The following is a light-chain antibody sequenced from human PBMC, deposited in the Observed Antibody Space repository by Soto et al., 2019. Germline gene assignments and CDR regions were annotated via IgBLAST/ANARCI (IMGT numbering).Light chain of an antibody. V-gene: IGLV2-14*01. CDR1: SSDVGGYKY. CDR2: DVS. Sequence: QSVLTQPASVSGSPGQSITISCTGTSSDVGGYKYVSWYQQHPGKAPKLMIYDVSNRPSGVSNRFSGSKSGNTASLTISGLQAEDEADYYCSSDTGSSTLVVFGGRTKLTVL. J-gene: IGLJ2*01. CDR3: SSDTGSSTLVV.